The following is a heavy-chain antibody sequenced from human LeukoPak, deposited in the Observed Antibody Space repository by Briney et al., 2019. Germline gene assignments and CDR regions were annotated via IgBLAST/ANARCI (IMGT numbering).Heavy chain of an antibody. CDR2: ISSSSSYI. CDR3: ARDRRYTAMVTDY. V-gene: IGHV3-21*01. D-gene: IGHD5-18*01. J-gene: IGHJ4*02. CDR1: GFTFSSYS. Sequence: GGSLRLSCAASGFTFSSYSMNWVRQAPGKGLEWVSSISSSSSYIYYADSVKGRFTISRDNAKNSLYLRMNSLRAEDTAVYYCARDRRYTAMVTDYWGQGTLVTVSS.